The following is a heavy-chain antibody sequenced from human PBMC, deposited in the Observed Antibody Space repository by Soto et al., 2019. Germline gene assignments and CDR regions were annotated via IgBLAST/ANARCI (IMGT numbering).Heavy chain of an antibody. D-gene: IGHD3-10*01. Sequence: QVQLQESGPGLVKPSQTLSLTCTVSGGSISSGGYYWSWIRQHPGKGLEWTGYIYYSGSTYYNSSLKSRLTTPVDTYKNQFSLKLSAVTAGDAAVYYCARVIAMVRGAFNWFDPWGQGTLVTVSS. J-gene: IGHJ5*02. CDR3: ARVIAMVRGAFNWFDP. V-gene: IGHV4-31*03. CDR2: IYYSGST. CDR1: GGSISSGGYY.